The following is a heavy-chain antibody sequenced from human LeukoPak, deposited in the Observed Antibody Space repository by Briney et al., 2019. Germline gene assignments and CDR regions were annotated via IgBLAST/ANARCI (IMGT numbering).Heavy chain of an antibody. V-gene: IGHV3-20*04. CDR3: ARDLYGDYYFDY. Sequence: TGGSLRLSCAASGFTFDDYGMSWVRQAPGKGLEWVSGINWSGGSTGYADSVKGRFTISRDNAKNSLYLQMNSLRAEDTALYYCARDLYGDYYFDYWGQGTLVTVSS. J-gene: IGHJ4*02. CDR1: GFTFDDYG. CDR2: INWSGGST. D-gene: IGHD4-17*01.